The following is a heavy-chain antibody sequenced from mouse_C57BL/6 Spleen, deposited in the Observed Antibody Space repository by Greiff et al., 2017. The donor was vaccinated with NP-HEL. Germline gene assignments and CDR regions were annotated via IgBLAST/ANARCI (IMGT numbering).Heavy chain of an antibody. CDR3: ARVYDYGGAMDY. CDR2: IYPRSGNT. CDR1: GYTFTSYG. Sequence: QVQLQQSGAELARPGASVKLSCKASGYTFTSYGISWVKQRTGQGLEWIGEIYPRSGNTYYNEKFKGKATLTADKSSSTAYMELRSLTSEDSAVYFCARVYDYGGAMDYWGQGTSVTVSS. D-gene: IGHD2-4*01. J-gene: IGHJ4*01. V-gene: IGHV1-81*01.